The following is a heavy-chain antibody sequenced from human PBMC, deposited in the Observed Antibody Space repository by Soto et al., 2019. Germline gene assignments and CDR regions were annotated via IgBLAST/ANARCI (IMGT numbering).Heavy chain of an antibody. CDR2: IYGNDDQ. CDR3: AHANIWDYLTPYYFDY. D-gene: IGHD1-7*01. Sequence: QITLKESGPTLVKPTQPLTLTCTFSVFSLNTSGVGVGWVRQPPGKALEWLALIYGNDDQRYNLFLKNSLTITKDTSRDQVVLTMTHRDPVDTATYYCAHANIWDYLTPYYFDYWGQGTLVTVSP. V-gene: IGHV2-5*01. CDR1: VFSLNTSGVG. J-gene: IGHJ4*02.